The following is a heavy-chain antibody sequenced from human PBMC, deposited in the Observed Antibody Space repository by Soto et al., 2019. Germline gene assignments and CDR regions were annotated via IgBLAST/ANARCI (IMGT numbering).Heavy chain of an antibody. CDR1: GGSISSYY. Sequence: PSXTLSLTCTVSGGSISSYYWSWIRQPPGKGLEWIGYIYYSGSTNYNPSPKSRVTISVDTSKNQFSLKLSSVTAADTAVYYCARETIFTVRGVFDYWGQGTLVTVSS. V-gene: IGHV4-59*01. J-gene: IGHJ4*02. D-gene: IGHD3-3*01. CDR2: IYYSGST. CDR3: ARETIFTVRGVFDY.